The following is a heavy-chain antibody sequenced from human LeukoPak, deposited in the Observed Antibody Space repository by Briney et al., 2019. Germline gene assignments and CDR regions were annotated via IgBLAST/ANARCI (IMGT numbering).Heavy chain of an antibody. CDR3: ARDHPVGPMIVPDSYAFDI. Sequence: PSETLSLTCTVSGGSISSSSYYWGWIRQPPGKGLEWIGSIYYSGSTNYNPSLKSRVTISVDTSKNQFSLKLSSVTAADTAVYYCARDHPVGPMIVPDSYAFDIWGQGTMVTVSS. J-gene: IGHJ3*02. CDR2: IYYSGST. CDR1: GGSISSSSYY. D-gene: IGHD3-22*01. V-gene: IGHV4-39*07.